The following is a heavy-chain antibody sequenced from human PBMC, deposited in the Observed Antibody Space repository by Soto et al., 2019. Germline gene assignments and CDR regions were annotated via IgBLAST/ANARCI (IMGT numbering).Heavy chain of an antibody. CDR1: GFTFSDYW. CDR3: TGATAVSFDS. V-gene: IGHV3-74*01. D-gene: IGHD2-2*01. J-gene: IGHJ4*02. CDR2: VNTDGRST. Sequence: PGGSLRLSCVASGFTFSDYWMHWVRQVPGKGLEWVSRVNTDGRSTSNADSVKGRFNISRDNAKNTVFLQMSSLRAEDTAVYYCTGATAVSFDSWGQGTLVTVSS.